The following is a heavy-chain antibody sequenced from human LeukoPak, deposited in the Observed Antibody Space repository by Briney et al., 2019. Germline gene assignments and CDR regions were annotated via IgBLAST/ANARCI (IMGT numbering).Heavy chain of an antibody. V-gene: IGHV6-1*01. D-gene: IGHD5-18*01. Sequence: SQTVSFNCAISADSVSCSSAAWNWIRQSPSRVLVSQGRTYYRTKWYNVHAVSVKSRITPNPDTYKNQFSLQPNSVTPEDTAVYYCARAPGIQLWEYYFFGKDVWGQGTTVTVSS. CDR1: ADSVSCSSAA. J-gene: IGHJ6*02. CDR2: TYYRTKWYN. CDR3: ARAPGIQLWEYYFFGKDV.